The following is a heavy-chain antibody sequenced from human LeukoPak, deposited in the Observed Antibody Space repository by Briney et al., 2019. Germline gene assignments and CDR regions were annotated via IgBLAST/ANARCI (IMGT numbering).Heavy chain of an antibody. CDR3: ARDRVVVVPAAPKSYYGMDV. D-gene: IGHD2-2*01. CDR1: GFTFSSYA. Sequence: GGSLRLSCAASGFTFSSYAMHWVRQAPGKGLEWVAVISYDGSNKYYADSVKGRFTISRDNSKSTLYLQMNSLRAEDTAVYYCARDRVVVVPAAPKSYYGMDVWGQGTTVTVSS. V-gene: IGHV3-30-3*01. J-gene: IGHJ6*02. CDR2: ISYDGSNK.